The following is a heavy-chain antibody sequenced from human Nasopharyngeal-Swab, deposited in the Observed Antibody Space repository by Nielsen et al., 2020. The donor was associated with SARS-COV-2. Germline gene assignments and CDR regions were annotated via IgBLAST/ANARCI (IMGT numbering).Heavy chain of an antibody. D-gene: IGHD3-22*01. V-gene: IGHV5-51*01. Sequence: ETLSLTCKGSGYSFTSYWIGWVRQMPGKGLEWMGIIDPGDSDARFSPSFQGQVTISVDKSISTAYLQWSSLKASDTAIYYCARRSQYYYDSSVHLDYWGQGTLVTVSS. J-gene: IGHJ4*02. CDR1: GYSFTSYW. CDR2: IDPGDSDA. CDR3: ARRSQYYYDSSVHLDY.